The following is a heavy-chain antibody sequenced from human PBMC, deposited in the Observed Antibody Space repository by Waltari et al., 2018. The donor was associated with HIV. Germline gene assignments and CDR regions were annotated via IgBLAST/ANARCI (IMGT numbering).Heavy chain of an antibody. V-gene: IGHV3-23*01. CDR3: AKRSHIDNGWGHFDS. Sequence: EVQLFESGGGLVQPGGSLRLSCAASGFTFRNHAMCWVRQAPGKGWEGVSAIGGGGDSTYYAESLKGRFTTSRDNAKTTLYLQMYSLRAEDTVVDYCAKRSHIDNGWGHFDSWGQGTLVSVSS. D-gene: IGHD6-19*01. CDR2: IGGGGDST. CDR1: GFTFRNHA. J-gene: IGHJ4*02.